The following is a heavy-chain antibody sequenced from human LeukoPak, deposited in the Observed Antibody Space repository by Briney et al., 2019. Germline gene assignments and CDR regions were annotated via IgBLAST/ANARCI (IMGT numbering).Heavy chain of an antibody. D-gene: IGHD2-15*01. Sequence: SETLSLTCAVYGGSFSGYYWSWIRQPPGKGLEWIGEINHSGSTNYNPSLKSRVTISVDTSQNQFSLKLSSVTASDTAVYYCARLLQGGRRAFDMWGQGTMVTVSS. CDR1: GGSFSGYY. CDR3: ARLLQGGRRAFDM. J-gene: IGHJ3*02. V-gene: IGHV4-34*01. CDR2: INHSGST.